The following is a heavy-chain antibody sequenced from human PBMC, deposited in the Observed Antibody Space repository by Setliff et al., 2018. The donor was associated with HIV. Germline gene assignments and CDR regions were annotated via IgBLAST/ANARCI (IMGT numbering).Heavy chain of an antibody. CDR3: ARGPYYYDSSGYYSTLGYYYYYMDV. V-gene: IGHV4-61*02. Sequence: SETLSLTCTVSGGSISSGSYYWNWIRQPAGKGLEWIGRIYTSGSTNYNPSLKSRVTMSVDTSKNQFSLKLTSVTASDTAVYYCARGPYYYDSSGYYSTLGYYYYYMDVWGKGTTVTV. J-gene: IGHJ6*03. CDR1: GGSISSGSYY. D-gene: IGHD3-22*01. CDR2: IYTSGST.